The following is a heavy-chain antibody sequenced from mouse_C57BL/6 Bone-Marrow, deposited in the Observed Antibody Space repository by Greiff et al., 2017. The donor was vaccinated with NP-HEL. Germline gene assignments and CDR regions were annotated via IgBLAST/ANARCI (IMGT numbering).Heavy chain of an antibody. Sequence: QVQLQQSGAELVRPGTSVKMSCKASGYTFTNYWIGWAKQRPGHGLEWIGDIYPGGGYTNYNEKFKGKATLTADKSSSTAYMQFSSLTSEDSAIYYCARRTGHYFDYWGQDTTLTVSS. CDR3: ARRTGHYFDY. CDR2: IYPGGGYT. CDR1: GYTFTNYW. V-gene: IGHV1-63*01. D-gene: IGHD4-1*01. J-gene: IGHJ2*01.